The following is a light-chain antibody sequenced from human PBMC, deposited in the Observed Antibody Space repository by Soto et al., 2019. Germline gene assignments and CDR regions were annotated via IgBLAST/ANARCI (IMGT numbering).Light chain of an antibody. CDR2: DAS. V-gene: IGKV3-11*01. J-gene: IGKJ1*01. CDR1: QSVSSN. CDR3: QQRSNWPPT. Sequence: EKVMTQSPATLSVSPGERATLSCRASQSVSSNLAWYQQTPGQAPRLLIYDASNRATGIPARFSGSGSGTDFTLTISYLEPEDFAVFYCQQRSNWPPTFGQGTKVDIK.